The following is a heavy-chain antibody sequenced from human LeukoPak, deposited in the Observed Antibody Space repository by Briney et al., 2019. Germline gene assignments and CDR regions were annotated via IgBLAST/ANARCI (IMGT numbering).Heavy chain of an antibody. CDR1: GGSISSYY. V-gene: IGHV4-4*07. CDR3: ASTAYYDSSGYLGN. D-gene: IGHD3-22*01. Sequence: SETLSLTCTVSGGSISSYYWSWIRQPAGKGLEWIGRIYTSGSTNYNPSLKSRVTMSVDTSKNQCSLKLSSVTAADTAVYYCASTAYYDSSGYLGNWGQGTLVTVSS. CDR2: IYTSGST. J-gene: IGHJ4*02.